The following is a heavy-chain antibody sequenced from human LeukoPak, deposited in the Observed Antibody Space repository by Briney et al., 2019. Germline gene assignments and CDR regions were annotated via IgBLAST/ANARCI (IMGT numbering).Heavy chain of an antibody. CDR1: GGSISSYY. V-gene: IGHV4-59*01. D-gene: IGHD3-9*01. Sequence: PSETLSLTCTVSGGSISSYYWSWIRQPPGKGLEWIGYIYYRGSTNYNPSLKSRVTISVDTSKNQFSLKLSSVTAADTAVYYCARDALILTGYHRAFDIWGQGTMVTVSS. CDR3: ARDALILTGYHRAFDI. J-gene: IGHJ3*02. CDR2: IYYRGST.